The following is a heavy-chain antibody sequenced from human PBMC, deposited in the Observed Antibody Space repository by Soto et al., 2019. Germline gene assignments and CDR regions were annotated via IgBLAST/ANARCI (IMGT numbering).Heavy chain of an antibody. CDR1: GYTFTSYG. D-gene: IGHD3-3*01. CDR3: ARAPGFWSGYPIGAFDI. V-gene: IGHV1-18*01. Sequence: ASVKVSCKASGYTFTSYGISWVRQAPGQGLEWMGWISAYNGNTNYAQKLQGRVTMTTDTSTSTAYMELRSLRSDDTAVYYCARAPGFWSGYPIGAFDIWGQGTMVTVSS. J-gene: IGHJ3*02. CDR2: ISAYNGNT.